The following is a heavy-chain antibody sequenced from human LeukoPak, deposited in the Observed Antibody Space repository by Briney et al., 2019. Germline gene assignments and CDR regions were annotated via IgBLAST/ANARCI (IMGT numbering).Heavy chain of an antibody. CDR3: ASVYDFWSGYLDY. D-gene: IGHD3-3*01. CDR1: GGSISSGGYY. J-gene: IGHJ4*02. Sequence: TSETLSLTCTVSGGSISSGGYYWSWIRQHPGKGLEWIGYIYYSGSTYYNPSLKGRVTISVDTSKNQFSLKLSSVTAADTAVYYCASVYDFWSGYLDYWGQGTLVTVSS. V-gene: IGHV4-31*03. CDR2: IYYSGST.